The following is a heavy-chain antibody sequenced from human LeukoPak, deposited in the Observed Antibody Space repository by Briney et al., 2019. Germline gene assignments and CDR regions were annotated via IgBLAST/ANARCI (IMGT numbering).Heavy chain of an antibody. Sequence: SETLSLTCTVSGGSISSYYWSWIRQPPGKGLEWIGYIYYSGSTNYNPSLKSRVTISVDTSKNQFSLKLSSVTAADTAVYYCARSRPAAAFDYWGQGTLVTVSS. J-gene: IGHJ4*02. CDR1: GGSISSYY. CDR2: IYYSGST. D-gene: IGHD6-13*01. V-gene: IGHV4-59*01. CDR3: ARSRPAAAFDY.